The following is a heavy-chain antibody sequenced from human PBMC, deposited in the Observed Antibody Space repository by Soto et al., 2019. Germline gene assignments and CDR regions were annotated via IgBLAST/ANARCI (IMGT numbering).Heavy chain of an antibody. D-gene: IGHD3-22*01. J-gene: IGHJ4*02. CDR2: IIPIFGTA. Sequence: QVQLVQSGAEVKKPGSSVKVSCKASGGTFSSYAISWVRQAPGQGLEWMGGIIPIFGTANYAQKFQGRVTSTADESTSTAYMELSSLRSEDTAVYYCASPYYYDSSGSTHPQFDYWGQGTLVTVSS. V-gene: IGHV1-69*12. CDR3: ASPYYYDSSGSTHPQFDY. CDR1: GGTFSSYA.